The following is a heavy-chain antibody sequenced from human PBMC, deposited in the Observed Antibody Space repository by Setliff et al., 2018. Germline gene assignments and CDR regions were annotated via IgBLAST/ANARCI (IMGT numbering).Heavy chain of an antibody. J-gene: IGHJ6*03. CDR2: IIPIFGTA. CDR3: ARRPYGPFYFYMDV. CDR1: GYTFIYYY. V-gene: IGHV1-69*05. D-gene: IGHD3-10*01. Sequence: SVKVSCKASGYTFIYYYIHWVRQAPGQGLEWMGGIIPIFGTANYAQKFQGRVTITTDESTSTAYMELSSLRSEDAAVYYCARRPYGPFYFYMDVWGKGTTVTVSS.